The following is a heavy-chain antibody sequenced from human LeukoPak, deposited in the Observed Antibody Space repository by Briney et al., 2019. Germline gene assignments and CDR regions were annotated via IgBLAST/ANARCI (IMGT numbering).Heavy chain of an antibody. CDR1: GGTFSDYY. Sequence: SETLSLTCAAYGGTFSDYYWRWIRQLPGKGLEWIGIINHSGSTNYNPSLKRRVTISVDTSNNQFSLKLSSLTAADAAIYYCARAYNGYDYPWGQGTLVTVSS. CDR2: INHSGST. D-gene: IGHD5-12*01. J-gene: IGHJ5*02. CDR3: ARAYNGYDYP. V-gene: IGHV4-34*01.